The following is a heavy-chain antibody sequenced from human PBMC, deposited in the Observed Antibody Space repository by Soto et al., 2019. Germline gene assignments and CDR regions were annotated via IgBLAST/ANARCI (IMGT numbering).Heavy chain of an antibody. Sequence: PSETLSLTCTVSGGSISRYYWCWSRQPPGKGLEWIGYIYYSGSTNYNPSLKSRVTISIDTSKNQFSLKLRSVTAADTAVYYCARGWGTVTHFDYWGQGTLVTVSS. CDR1: GGSISRYY. J-gene: IGHJ4*02. D-gene: IGHD4-4*01. V-gene: IGHV4-59*01. CDR2: IYYSGST. CDR3: ARGWGTVTHFDY.